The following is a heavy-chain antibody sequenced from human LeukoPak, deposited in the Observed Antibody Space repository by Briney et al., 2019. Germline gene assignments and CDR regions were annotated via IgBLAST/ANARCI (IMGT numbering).Heavy chain of an antibody. CDR2: ISYDGSNK. Sequence: PGRSLRLSCAASGFTFSSYAMHWVRQAPGKGLEWVAVISYDGSNKYYADSVKGRFTISRDNSKNTLYLQMNSLRAEDTAVYYCAKDVLWFGELSPFDYWGQGTLVTVSS. V-gene: IGHV3-30*04. D-gene: IGHD3-10*01. J-gene: IGHJ4*02. CDR3: AKDVLWFGELSPFDY. CDR1: GFTFSSYA.